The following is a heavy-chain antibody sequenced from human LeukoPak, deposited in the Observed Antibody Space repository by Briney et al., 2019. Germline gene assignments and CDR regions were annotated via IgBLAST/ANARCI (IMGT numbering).Heavy chain of an antibody. J-gene: IGHJ6*03. Sequence: GASVKVSCKASGYTFTSYGISWVRQAPGQGLEWMGWISAYNGNTNYAQKLQGRVTMTTDTSTSTAYMELRSLRSDDTAVYYCARDQTEPITIFGVAGPYYYYYYMDVWGKGTTVTVSS. CDR1: GYTFTSYG. CDR3: ARDQTEPITIFGVAGPYYYYYYMDV. V-gene: IGHV1-18*01. CDR2: ISAYNGNT. D-gene: IGHD3-3*01.